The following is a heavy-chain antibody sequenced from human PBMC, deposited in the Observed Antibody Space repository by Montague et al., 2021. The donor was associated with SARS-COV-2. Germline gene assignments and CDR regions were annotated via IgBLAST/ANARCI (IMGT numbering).Heavy chain of an antibody. CDR2: LYYTGST. CDR1: GGSISSSNYY. D-gene: IGHD6-13*01. J-gene: IGHJ5*02. Sequence: SETLSLTCTVSGGSISSSNYYWGWIRQPPGKGLEWIGSLYYTGSTYYNPSLKNRVPISVDTSKNQFSLKLSSVTAADTAVYYCARDSSSWYYWFDPWGQGTLVTVSS. CDR3: ARDSSSWYYWFDP. V-gene: IGHV4-39*01.